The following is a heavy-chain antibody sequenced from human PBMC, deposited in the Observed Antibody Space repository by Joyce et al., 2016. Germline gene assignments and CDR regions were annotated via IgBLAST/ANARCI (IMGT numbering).Heavy chain of an antibody. CDR2: TDYGGKT. J-gene: IGHJ6*02. CDR1: DDSIRRSTFY. D-gene: IGHD3-10*01. V-gene: IGHV4-39*01. CDR3: ARHVGPTNYGSGEYYYHYGMDV. Sequence: QLQLQESGSGLVKPSETLSLTCTVSDDSIRRSTFYWGWIRQPPGKWREWIGTTDYGGKTYYSPYINSRFTIAVNTPQRQFSLKVISVTAADTAVYYCARHVGPTNYGSGEYYYHYGMDVWGRGITVSVSS.